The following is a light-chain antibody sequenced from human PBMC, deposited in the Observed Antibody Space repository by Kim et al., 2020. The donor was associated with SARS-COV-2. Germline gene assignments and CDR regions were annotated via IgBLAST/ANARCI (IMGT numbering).Light chain of an antibody. J-gene: IGLJ3*02. Sequence: GKTVTISCTRSSGSNASNYVQWYQQRPGSSPTTVIYEDSQGPSGVPDRFSGSIDSSSNSASLTISGLKTEDEADYYCQSYDSSDWVFGGGTQLTVL. CDR1: SGSNASNY. CDR2: EDS. V-gene: IGLV6-57*01. CDR3: QSYDSSDWV.